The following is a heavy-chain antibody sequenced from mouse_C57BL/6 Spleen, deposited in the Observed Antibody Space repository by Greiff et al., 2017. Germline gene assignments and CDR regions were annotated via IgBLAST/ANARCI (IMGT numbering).Heavy chain of an antibody. CDR1: GYTFTSYW. Sequence: QVQLKQPGAELVKPGASVKLSCKASGYTFTSYWMHWVKQRPGQGLEWIGMIHPNSGSTNYNEKFKSKATLTVDKSSSTAYMQLSSLTSEDSAVYYCARFYSNYVDYWGQGTTLTVSS. J-gene: IGHJ2*01. V-gene: IGHV1-64*01. D-gene: IGHD2-5*01. CDR2: IHPNSGST. CDR3: ARFYSNYVDY.